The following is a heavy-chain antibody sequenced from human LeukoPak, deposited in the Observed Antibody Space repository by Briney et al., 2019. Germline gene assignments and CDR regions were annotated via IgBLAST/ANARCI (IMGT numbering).Heavy chain of an antibody. J-gene: IGHJ6*03. CDR3: ARTQGVTYYYYYMDV. D-gene: IGHD2-21*02. Sequence: GASVKVSCKASGYTFTSYGISWVRQAPGQELEWLGWISLYNGNTHYAQNLQGRVTMTTDTSTSTAYLELRSLISDDTAVYYCARTQGVTYYYYYMDVWGKGTTVTVSS. CDR1: GYTFTSYG. CDR2: ISLYNGNT. V-gene: IGHV1-18*01.